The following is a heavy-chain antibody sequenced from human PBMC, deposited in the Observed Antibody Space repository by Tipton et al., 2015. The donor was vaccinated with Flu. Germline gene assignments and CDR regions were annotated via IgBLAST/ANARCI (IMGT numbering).Heavy chain of an antibody. V-gene: IGHV3-21*01. J-gene: IGHJ4*02. D-gene: IGHD1-26*01. CDR2: ISSSGVHI. CDR1: GFTFSSYT. Sequence: SLRLSCAASGFTFSSYTMHWVRQAPGKGLQWVSSISSSGVHIAYAASLKGRFTISRDNAKNLLYLQMDSLRAEDTSVYYCARDLVVGPPYERDYFDYWGQGTPVTVSS. CDR3: ARDLVVGPPYERDYFDY.